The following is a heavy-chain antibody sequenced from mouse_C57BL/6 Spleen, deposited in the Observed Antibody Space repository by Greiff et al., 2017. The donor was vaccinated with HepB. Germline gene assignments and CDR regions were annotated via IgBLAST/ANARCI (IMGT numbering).Heavy chain of an antibody. Sequence: EVQLQQSGAELVRPGASVKLSCTASGFNIKDDYMHWVKQRPEQGLEWIGWIDPENGDTEYASKFQGKATITADTSSNTAYLQLSSLTSEDTAVYYCTPTMVRFAYWGQGTLVTVSA. CDR3: TPTMVRFAY. CDR1: GFNIKDDY. V-gene: IGHV14-4*01. J-gene: IGHJ3*01. D-gene: IGHD2-9*01. CDR2: IDPENGDT.